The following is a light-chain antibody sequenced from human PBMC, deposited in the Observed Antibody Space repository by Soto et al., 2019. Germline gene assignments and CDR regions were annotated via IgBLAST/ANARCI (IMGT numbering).Light chain of an antibody. CDR2: KAS. V-gene: IGKV1-5*03. CDR1: QSISSW. Sequence: DIQMTQSPSTLSASVGDRVTITCRASQSISSWLAWYQQKPGKAPKLLIYKASSLESGIPSSFSGSGSGTEFTLTISSLQPDYFATYYCQQYSGWYTFGQGTKLEIK. J-gene: IGKJ2*01. CDR3: QQYSGWYT.